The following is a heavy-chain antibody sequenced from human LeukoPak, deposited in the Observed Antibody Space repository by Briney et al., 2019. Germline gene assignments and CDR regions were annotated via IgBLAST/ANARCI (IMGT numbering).Heavy chain of an antibody. CDR3: ALYSIPPKLPWFGERYG. V-gene: IGHV1-2*02. CDR2: INPNSGGT. Sequence: ASVKVSCKASGYTFTGYHMHWVRQAPGQGLEWMGWINPNSGGTNYAQKFQGRVTMTRDTSISTAHMELSRLRSDDTAVYYCALYSIPPKLPWFGERYGWGQGTLVTVSS. D-gene: IGHD3-10*01. J-gene: IGHJ4*02. CDR1: GYTFTGYH.